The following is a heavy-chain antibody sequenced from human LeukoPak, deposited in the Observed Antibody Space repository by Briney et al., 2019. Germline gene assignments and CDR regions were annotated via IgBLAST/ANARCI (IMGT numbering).Heavy chain of an antibody. V-gene: IGHV1-18*01. CDR1: GYTFTSYG. Sequence: ASVKVSCKASGYTFTSYGISWVRQAPGQGLEWMGWISAYNGNTNYAQTLQGRVTLTTDTSTSTAYMELRSLRSDDTAVYYCAREGDQTDYLDYWGQGTLVTVSS. D-gene: IGHD3-16*01. CDR3: AREGDQTDYLDY. J-gene: IGHJ4*02. CDR2: ISAYNGNT.